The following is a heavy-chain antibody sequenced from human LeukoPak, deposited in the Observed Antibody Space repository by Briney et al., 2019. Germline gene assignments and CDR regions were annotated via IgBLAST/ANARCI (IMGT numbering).Heavy chain of an antibody. CDR3: VRGGAVAGRFEA. D-gene: IGHD6-19*01. V-gene: IGHV3-7*01. CDR1: GFPFNSQT. J-gene: IGHJ5*02. CDR2: MKEDGSDV. Sequence: GGSLRLSCAASGFPFNSQTMSWVRQAPGKGLEWVAKMKEDGSDVKYVDSVRGRFTIPRDNAKDSLFLEMNSLRDDDTAVYYCVRGGAVAGRFEAWGQGTQVTVSS.